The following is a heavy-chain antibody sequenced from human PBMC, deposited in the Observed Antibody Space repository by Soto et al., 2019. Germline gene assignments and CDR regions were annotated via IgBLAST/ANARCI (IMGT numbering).Heavy chain of an antibody. Sequence: EVQLVESGGGLVQPGGSLRLACAGSGFRVSDYWMHWVRQAPGKGLVWVSRVSNEGSKEYADFVKGRFTLSKDNAKNTLYLEMDSLSAEDTALYYCTATPRNGMGVWGQGTKVTVAS. CDR2: VSNEGSK. D-gene: IGHD5-18*01. CDR3: TATPRNGMGV. CDR1: GFRVSDYW. J-gene: IGHJ6*02. V-gene: IGHV3-74*01.